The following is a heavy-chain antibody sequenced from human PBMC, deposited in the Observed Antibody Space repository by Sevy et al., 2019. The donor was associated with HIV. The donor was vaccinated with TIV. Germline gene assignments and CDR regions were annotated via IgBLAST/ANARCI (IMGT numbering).Heavy chain of an antibody. CDR2: IIPIFGTA. V-gene: IGHV1-69*13. D-gene: IGHD3-22*01. J-gene: IGHJ4*02. Sequence: ASVKVSCKDSGGTFSSYAISWVRQAPGQGLEWMGGIIPIFGTANYAQRFQGRVTITADESTSTAYMGLSSLRSEDTAVYYCAFSYYYSSGYYYGFDYWGQGTLVTVSS. CDR1: GGTFSSYA. CDR3: AFSYYYSSGYYYGFDY.